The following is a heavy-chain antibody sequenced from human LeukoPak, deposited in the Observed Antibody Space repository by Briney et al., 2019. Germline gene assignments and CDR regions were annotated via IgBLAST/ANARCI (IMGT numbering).Heavy chain of an antibody. CDR2: IIPILGIA. V-gene: IGHV1-69*04. CDR3: ARDLLEATTDIENDY. CDR1: GYTFTGYY. D-gene: IGHD1-1*01. J-gene: IGHJ4*02. Sequence: ASVKVSCKASGYTFTGYYMHWVRQAPGQGLEWMGRIIPILGIANYAQKFQGRVTITADKSTSTAYMELSSLRSEDTAVYYCARDLLEATTDIENDYWGQGTLVTVSS.